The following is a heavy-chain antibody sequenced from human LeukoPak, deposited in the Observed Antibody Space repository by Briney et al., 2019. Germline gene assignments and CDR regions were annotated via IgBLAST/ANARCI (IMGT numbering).Heavy chain of an antibody. V-gene: IGHV4-59*11. CDR1: GGSISSHF. Sequence: PSETLSLTCTVSGGSISSHFWSWIRQPPGKGLQWIGYIYYSGSTIYNPSLKSRVTISVDTSKNQFSLKLSSVTAADTAVYYCARASEDYYYYYMDVWGKGTTVTISS. CDR3: ARASEDYYYYYMDV. D-gene: IGHD1-14*01. CDR2: IYYSGST. J-gene: IGHJ6*03.